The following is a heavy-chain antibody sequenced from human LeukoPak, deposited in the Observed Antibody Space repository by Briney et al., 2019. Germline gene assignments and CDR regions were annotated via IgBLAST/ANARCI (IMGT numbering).Heavy chain of an antibody. CDR2: IYHSGST. CDR1: DGSISSGGYY. CDR3: ARQVSSWYQGGFDY. J-gene: IGHJ4*02. Sequence: SETLSLTCTVSDGSISSGGYYWSWIRQPPGKGLEWIGYIYHSGSTYYNPSLQSRVTISVDRSKNQFSLKLSSVTAADTAVYYCARQVSSWYQGGFDYWGQGTLVTVSS. D-gene: IGHD6-13*01. V-gene: IGHV4-30-2*01.